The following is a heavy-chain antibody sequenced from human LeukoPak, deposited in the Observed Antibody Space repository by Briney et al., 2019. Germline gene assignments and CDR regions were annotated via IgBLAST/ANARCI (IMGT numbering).Heavy chain of an antibody. CDR1: GYTFTYYY. CDR3: AREAPGSGNFDF. J-gene: IGHJ4*02. D-gene: IGHD3-10*01. CDR2: FNPNSVGT. V-gene: IGHV1-2*02. Sequence: ASVKVSCKTFGYTFTYYYLHWVRQAPGQRLEWMGWFNPNSVGTNSAQKFQGRVTMTSDTSITTAYMELTSLRSDDTAVYYCAREAPGSGNFDFWGQGTLVTVSS.